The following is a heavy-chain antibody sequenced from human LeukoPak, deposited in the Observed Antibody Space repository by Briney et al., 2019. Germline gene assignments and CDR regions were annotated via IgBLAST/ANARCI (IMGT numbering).Heavy chain of an antibody. D-gene: IGHD2-2*01. Sequence: SQTLSLTCAISGDSVSSNSVRNWIRQSPSRGLEWLGRTYYRSTWYNDYAVSVRGRITVNPDTSKNQFSLHLNSVTPEDTAVYHCARRLTQYDCFDPWGQGILVTVSS. J-gene: IGHJ5*02. V-gene: IGHV6-1*01. CDR1: GDSVSSNSV. CDR2: TYYRSTWYN. CDR3: ARRLTQYDCFDP.